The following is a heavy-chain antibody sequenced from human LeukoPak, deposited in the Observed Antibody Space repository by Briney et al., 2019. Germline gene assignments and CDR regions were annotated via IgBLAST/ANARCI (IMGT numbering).Heavy chain of an antibody. CDR3: AKAPRGYCSGGSCYLSYFDY. Sequence: SGGSLRLSCAASGFTFSSYAMSWVRQAPGKGLEWVSAISGSGGSTYYADSVKGRFTISRDNSKNTLYLQMNSLRAEDTAVYYCAKAPRGYCSGGSCYLSYFDYWGQGTLATVSS. CDR2: ISGSGGST. D-gene: IGHD2-15*01. V-gene: IGHV3-23*01. CDR1: GFTFSSYA. J-gene: IGHJ4*02.